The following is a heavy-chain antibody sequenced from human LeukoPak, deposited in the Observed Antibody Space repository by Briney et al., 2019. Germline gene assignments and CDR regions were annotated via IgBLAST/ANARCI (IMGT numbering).Heavy chain of an antibody. Sequence: PSETLSLTCTVSGGSISSYYWSWIRQPPGKGLEWIGYIYYSGSTNYNPSLKSRVTISVDTSKNQFPLKLSSVTAADTAVYYCARDYGDYVWGSYRSYDAFDIWGQGTMVTVSS. CDR3: ARDYGDYVWGSYRSYDAFDI. J-gene: IGHJ3*02. V-gene: IGHV4-59*01. D-gene: IGHD3-16*02. CDR2: IYYSGST. CDR1: GGSISSYY.